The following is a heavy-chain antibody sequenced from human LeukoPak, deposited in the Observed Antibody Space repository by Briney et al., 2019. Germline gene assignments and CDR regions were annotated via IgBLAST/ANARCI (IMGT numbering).Heavy chain of an antibody. CDR3: AKDMGGSSGWGMDV. CDR1: GFTFSSYG. V-gene: IGHV3-30*18. Sequence: GRSLRLSCAASGFTFSSYGMHWVRQAPGKGLEWVAVISYDGSNKYYADSVKDRFTISRDNSKNTLYLQMNSLRAEDTAVYYCAKDMGGSSGWGMDVWGQGTTVTVSS. J-gene: IGHJ6*02. D-gene: IGHD1-26*01. CDR2: ISYDGSNK.